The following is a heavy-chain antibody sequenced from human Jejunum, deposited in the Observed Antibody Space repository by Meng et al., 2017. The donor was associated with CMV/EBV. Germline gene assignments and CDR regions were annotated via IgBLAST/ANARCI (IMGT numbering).Heavy chain of an antibody. V-gene: IGHV3-7*04. CDR3: VGGNLVVPASDY. Sequence: AAAGFTFSGDWMSWVRQAPGKGLEWVANIKQDGSEKYYVDSVKGRFTISRDNAKNSLYLQLNSLRAEDTAVYYCVGGNLVVPASDYWGQGTLVTVSS. J-gene: IGHJ4*02. CDR2: IKQDGSEK. D-gene: IGHD2-2*01. CDR1: GFTFSGDW.